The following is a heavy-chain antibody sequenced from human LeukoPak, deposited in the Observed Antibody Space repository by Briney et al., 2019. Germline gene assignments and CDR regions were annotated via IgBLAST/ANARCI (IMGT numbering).Heavy chain of an antibody. CDR2: INPSGGST. D-gene: IGHD3-3*01. V-gene: IGHV1-46*01. CDR1: GYTFTNYG. Sequence: ASVKVSCKASGYTFTNYGVNWVRQAPGQGLEWMGIINPSGGSTSYAQKFQGRVTMTRDMSTSTVYMELSSLRSEDTAVYYCARAPNYDFWSGYSVDDAFDIWGQGTMVTVSS. J-gene: IGHJ3*02. CDR3: ARAPNYDFWSGYSVDDAFDI.